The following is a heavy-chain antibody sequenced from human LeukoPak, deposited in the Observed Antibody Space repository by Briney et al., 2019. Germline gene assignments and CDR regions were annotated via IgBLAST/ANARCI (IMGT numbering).Heavy chain of an antibody. J-gene: IGHJ6*02. V-gene: IGHV1-2*02. CDR3: ARGGATVTPYSYYGLAV. D-gene: IGHD4-17*01. Sequence: ASVKVSCKPSGGTLSSYSINWVRQAPGQGLEWMGWINPNTGDTKYAQNFQGRVTMTRDTSISTAYMELSRLSSDDTAVYYCARGGATVTPYSYYGLAVWGQGTTVTVSS. CDR2: INPNTGDT. CDR1: GGTLSSYS.